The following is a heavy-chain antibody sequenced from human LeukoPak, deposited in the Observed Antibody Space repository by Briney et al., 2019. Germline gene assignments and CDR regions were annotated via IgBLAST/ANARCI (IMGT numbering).Heavy chain of an antibody. CDR1: GFTFSSYS. CDR3: ARHLVQYYDSSGYGNYMDV. Sequence: PGGSLRLSCAASGFTFSSYSMNWVRQAPGKGLEWVSSISSSSSYIYYADSVKGRFTTSRDNAKNSLYLQMNSLRAEDTAVYYCARHLVQYYDSSGYGNYMDVWGKGTTVTVSS. D-gene: IGHD3-22*01. V-gene: IGHV3-21*06. J-gene: IGHJ6*03. CDR2: ISSSSSYI.